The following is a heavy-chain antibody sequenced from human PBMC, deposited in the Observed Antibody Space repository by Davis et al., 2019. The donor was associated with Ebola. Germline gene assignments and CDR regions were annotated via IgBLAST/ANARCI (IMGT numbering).Heavy chain of an antibody. J-gene: IGHJ4*02. Sequence: GGSLRLSCVGSGYTFDSHGMSWVRQAPGKGLEWVAAITGTGGDTYYIDSVKGRYTISRDNSRSTLYLHMSGLRAEDTAIYYCARVRGYYYGFDYWGQGTLVTVSS. D-gene: IGHD5-18*01. CDR2: ITGTGGDT. V-gene: IGHV3-23*01. CDR1: GYTFDSHG. CDR3: ARVRGYYYGFDY.